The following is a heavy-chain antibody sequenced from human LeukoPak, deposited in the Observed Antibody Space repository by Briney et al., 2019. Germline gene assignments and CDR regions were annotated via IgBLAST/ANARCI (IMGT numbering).Heavy chain of an antibody. CDR3: ARDHNYAFDN. CDR1: GFTFSDYS. D-gene: IGHD4-11*01. V-gene: IGHV3-48*04. J-gene: IGHJ4*02. CDR2: IGISSGNT. Sequence: GGSLRLSCAASGFTFSDYSMNWVRQAPGKGLEWISYIGISSGNTKYADSVKGRFTISGDNAKSSLYLQMNSLRVEDTAEYYCARDHNYAFDNWGQGTLVTVSS.